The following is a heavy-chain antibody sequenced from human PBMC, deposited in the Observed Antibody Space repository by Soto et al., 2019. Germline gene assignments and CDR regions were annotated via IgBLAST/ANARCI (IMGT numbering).Heavy chain of an antibody. CDR1: GFTVSSNY. D-gene: IGHD3-10*01. J-gene: IGHJ4*02. CDR3: ARDTVTMIRLFDY. V-gene: IGHV3-53*04. Sequence: GGSLRLSCAASGFTVSSNYMSWVRQAPGKGLEWVSVIYSGGSTYYADSVKGRFTISRHNSKNTLYLQMNSLRAEDTAVYYCARDTVTMIRLFDYWGQGILVTVSS. CDR2: IYSGGST.